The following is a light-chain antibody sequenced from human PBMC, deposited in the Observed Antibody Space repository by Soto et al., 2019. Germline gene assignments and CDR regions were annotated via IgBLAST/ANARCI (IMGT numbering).Light chain of an antibody. Sequence: DIHMTQSPSTLSASVGDRVTITCRASQSISSWLAWYQQKPGKAPKLLIYKASSLESGVPSRFSGSGSGTEFTLTISSLQPDDFATYYCQQYNSYSGLTFGGGTKVDIK. CDR3: QQYNSYSGLT. J-gene: IGKJ4*01. V-gene: IGKV1-5*03. CDR1: QSISSW. CDR2: KAS.